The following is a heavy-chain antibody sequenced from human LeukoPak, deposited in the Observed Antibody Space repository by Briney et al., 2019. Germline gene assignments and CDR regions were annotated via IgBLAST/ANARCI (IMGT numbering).Heavy chain of an antibody. Sequence: GASVNVSCKASGYTFTGYYMHWVRQAPGQGLEWMRRINPNSGGTNYAQKFQGRVTMTRDTSISTAYMELSRLRSDDTAVYYCAVIQLWFSDDYWGQGTLVTVSS. V-gene: IGHV1-2*06. D-gene: IGHD5-18*01. J-gene: IGHJ4*02. CDR3: AVIQLWFSDDY. CDR2: INPNSGGT. CDR1: GYTFTGYY.